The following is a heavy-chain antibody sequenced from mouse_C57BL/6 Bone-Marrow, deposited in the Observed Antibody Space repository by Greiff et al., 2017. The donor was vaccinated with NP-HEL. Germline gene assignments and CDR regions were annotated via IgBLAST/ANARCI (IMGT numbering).Heavy chain of an antibody. Sequence: QVQLQQSGAELVRPGASVKLSCKASGYTFTDYYINWVKQRPGQGLEWIARIYPGSGNTYYNEKFKGKATLTAEKSSSTAYMQLSSLTSEDSAVYFCAYTNRYYAMDYWGQGTSVTVSS. D-gene: IGHD6-1*01. V-gene: IGHV1-76*01. CDR1: GYTFTDYY. J-gene: IGHJ4*01. CDR2: IYPGSGNT. CDR3: AYTNRYYAMDY.